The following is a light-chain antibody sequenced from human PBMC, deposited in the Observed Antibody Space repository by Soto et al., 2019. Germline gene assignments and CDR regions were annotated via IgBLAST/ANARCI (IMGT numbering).Light chain of an antibody. Sequence: QCFLTQPDYVSGSHGQSITISCTGTISDVGGYSYVSWYQQHPGKAPKLIIYEVSDRPSGVSNRFSGSKSGNTASLTISGLQAEDEAAYYCRSYTISSTYVFGTGTKVTVL. CDR1: ISDVGGYSY. J-gene: IGLJ1*01. CDR2: EVS. V-gene: IGLV2-14*01. CDR3: RSYTISSTYV.